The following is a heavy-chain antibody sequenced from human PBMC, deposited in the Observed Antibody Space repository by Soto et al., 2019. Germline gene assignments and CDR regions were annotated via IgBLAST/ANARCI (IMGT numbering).Heavy chain of an antibody. CDR2: ISSSSSTI. V-gene: IGHV3-48*01. J-gene: IGHJ5*02. CDR3: AGWRNNWFDP. D-gene: IGHD6-19*01. Sequence: EVQLVESGGGVVQPGGSLGLSCAASGFTFSSYSMNWVRQAPGKGLEWVSYISSSSSTIHYADSVKGRFTISRDNAKNSLYLQMSSLRAEDTAVYYCAGWRNNWFDPWGQGTLVTVSS. CDR1: GFTFSSYS.